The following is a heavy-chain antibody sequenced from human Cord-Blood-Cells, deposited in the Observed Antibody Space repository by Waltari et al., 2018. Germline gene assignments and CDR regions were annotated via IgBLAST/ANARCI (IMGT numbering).Heavy chain of an antibody. Sequence: QVQLQESGPGLVKPSQTLSLTCTVSGGSISSGGYYWSWIRQHPGKGLEWIGYIYYSGITYSTPSLKSRVTISVDTSKNQFSLKLSSVTAADTAVYYCARAPDYGDYLGSAIDYWGQGTLVTVSS. CDR3: ARAPDYGDYLGSAIDY. CDR1: GGSISSGGYY. D-gene: IGHD4-17*01. J-gene: IGHJ4*02. V-gene: IGHV4-31*03. CDR2: IYYSGIT.